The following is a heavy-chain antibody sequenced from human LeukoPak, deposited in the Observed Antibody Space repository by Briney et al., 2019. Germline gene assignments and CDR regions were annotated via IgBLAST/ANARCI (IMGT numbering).Heavy chain of an antibody. CDR3: ARDGDYYDSSGRFDY. Sequence: GGSLRLSCAASGFTFSSYIMNWVRQAPGKGLEWVSSISSSSSYIYYADSVKGRFTISRDNAKNSLYLQMNSLRAEDTAVYYCARDGDYYDSSGRFDYWGQGTLVTVSS. J-gene: IGHJ4*02. V-gene: IGHV3-21*01. CDR2: ISSSSSYI. CDR1: GFTFSSYI. D-gene: IGHD3-22*01.